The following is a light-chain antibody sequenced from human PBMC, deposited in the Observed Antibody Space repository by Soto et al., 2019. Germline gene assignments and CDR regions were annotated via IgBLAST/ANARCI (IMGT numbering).Light chain of an antibody. CDR1: QSLSNNIY. J-gene: IGKJ1*01. CDR3: QQYGRSPTWT. V-gene: IGKV3-20*01. Sequence: EIVLTQSPGTLSLSPGERATLSCRASQSLSNNIYLAWYQQKPGQAPRLLIYSSSSRAAGVSDRFSGSGSGTDFSLTISRLEPEDFAMYYCQQYGRSPTWTFGQGTKVDI. CDR2: SSS.